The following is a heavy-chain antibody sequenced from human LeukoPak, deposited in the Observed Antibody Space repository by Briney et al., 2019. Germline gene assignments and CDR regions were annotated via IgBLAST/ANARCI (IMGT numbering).Heavy chain of an antibody. CDR1: GYSFTSYW. D-gene: IGHD2-21*01. CDR3: ARHERPVDFDY. CDR2: IDPSDSYT. V-gene: IGHV5-10-1*01. J-gene: IGHJ4*02. Sequence: GESLKISCKGSGYSFTSYWISWMRQMPGKGLEWMGRIDPSDSYTNYSPSFQGHVTISADKSISTAYLQWSSLKASDTAVYFCARHERPVDFDYWGQGTLVTVSS.